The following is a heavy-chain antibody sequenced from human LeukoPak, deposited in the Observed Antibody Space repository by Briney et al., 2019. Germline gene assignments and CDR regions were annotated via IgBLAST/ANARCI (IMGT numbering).Heavy chain of an antibody. CDR3: ASNTGTVFDY. Sequence: SETLSLTFTVSGDFITASYWSWIRQSHGKGVEWIGYVYYTGSTAYNPSLRSRVTISLAKSKHQFSLNLTSVTAADTAVYYCASNTGTVFDYWGQGALVTVSS. V-gene: IGHV4-59*01. D-gene: IGHD7-27*01. CDR2: VYYTGST. J-gene: IGHJ4*02. CDR1: GDFITASY.